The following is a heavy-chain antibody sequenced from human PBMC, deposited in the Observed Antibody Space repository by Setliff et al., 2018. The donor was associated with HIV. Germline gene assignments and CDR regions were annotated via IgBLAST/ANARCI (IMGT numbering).Heavy chain of an antibody. CDR3: ARDPFRGGSFGWFDP. Sequence: SETLSLTCTVSGDSISSGGFYCNWFRQYPEKGLEWIGWIHYSGRTNFNPSLRSRATISCDTSKNQFSLNLTSVTAEDTAVYYCARDPFRGGSFGWFDPWGQGTLVTAPQ. D-gene: IGHD2-15*01. J-gene: IGHJ5*02. V-gene: IGHV4-31*03. CDR1: GDSISSGGFY. CDR2: IHYSGRT.